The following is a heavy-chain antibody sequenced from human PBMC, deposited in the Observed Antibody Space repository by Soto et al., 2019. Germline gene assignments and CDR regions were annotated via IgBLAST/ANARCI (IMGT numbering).Heavy chain of an antibody. D-gene: IGHD6-19*01. J-gene: IGHJ6*02. CDR2: IWYDGSNK. Sequence: GGSLRLSCAASGFTFSSYGMHWVRQAPGKGLEWVAVIWYDGSNKYYADSVKGRFTISRDNSKNTLYLQMNSLRAEDTAVYYCARDLQYSSGWYANYYYYYGMDVWGQGTTVTVSS. V-gene: IGHV3-33*01. CDR1: GFTFSSYG. CDR3: ARDLQYSSGWYANYYYYYGMDV.